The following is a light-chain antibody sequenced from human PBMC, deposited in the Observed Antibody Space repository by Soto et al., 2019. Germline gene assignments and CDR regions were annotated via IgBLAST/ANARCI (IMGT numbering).Light chain of an antibody. J-gene: IGKJ1*01. Sequence: PGERVTLSCRASQSVSSYLAWYQQKPGQAPRLLIYDASNRATGIPARFSGSGSGTDFTLTISRLEPEDFAVYYCQQYGSSGTFGQGTKV. V-gene: IGKV3-20*01. CDR1: QSVSSY. CDR2: DAS. CDR3: QQYGSSGT.